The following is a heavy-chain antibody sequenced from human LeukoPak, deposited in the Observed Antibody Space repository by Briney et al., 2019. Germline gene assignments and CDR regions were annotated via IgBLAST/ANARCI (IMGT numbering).Heavy chain of an antibody. D-gene: IGHD3-10*01. J-gene: IGHJ4*02. Sequence: ASVKVSCKASGYTFTGYYLHWVRQAPGQGLEWMGWINPNSGGTKYAQKLQGRVTMTTDTSTSTAYMELRSLRSDDTAVYYCARAQLLLWFGERNYYFDYWGQGTLVTVSS. CDR3: ARAQLLLWFGERNYYFDY. V-gene: IGHV1-2*02. CDR1: GYTFTGYY. CDR2: INPNSGGT.